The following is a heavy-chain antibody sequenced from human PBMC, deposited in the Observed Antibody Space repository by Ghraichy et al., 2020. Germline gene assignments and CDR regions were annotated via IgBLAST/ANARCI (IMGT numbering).Heavy chain of an antibody. CDR1: GDSISSDGYS. V-gene: IGHV4-31*03. J-gene: IGHJ4*02. D-gene: IGHD4-23*01. Sequence: SETLSLTCIVSGDSISSDGYSWSWIRQHPGRGLEWIGYIFYSGSTNYNPTLKSRLTISVDTSNNQFSLKLSSVNAADTAVYYCARGSRYGGDYDFHHWSQGTLVTVSS. CDR2: IFYSGST. CDR3: ARGSRYGGDYDFHH.